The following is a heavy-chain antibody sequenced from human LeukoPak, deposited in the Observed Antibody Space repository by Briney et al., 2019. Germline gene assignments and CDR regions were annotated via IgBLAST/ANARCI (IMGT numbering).Heavy chain of an antibody. CDR1: GYTFTGYD. CDR3: ARGLYCTNGVCYGGFDY. V-gene: IGHV1-8*01. Sequence: ASVKVSCKASGYTFTGYDINWVRQATGQGLEWMGWMNPNSGNTGYAQKFQGRVTMTRNTSISTAYMELSSLRSEDTAVYYCARGLYCTNGVCYGGFDYWGQGTLVTVSS. J-gene: IGHJ4*02. D-gene: IGHD2-8*01. CDR2: MNPNSGNT.